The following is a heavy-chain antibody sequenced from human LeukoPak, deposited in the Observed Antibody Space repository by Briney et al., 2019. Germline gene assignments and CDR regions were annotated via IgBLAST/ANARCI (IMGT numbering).Heavy chain of an antibody. J-gene: IGHJ4*02. CDR3: ARGSRRSTMVRGVSLGY. CDR1: GGSFSGYY. CDR2: INHSGST. Sequence: SETLSLTCAVYGGSFSGYYWSWIRQPPGKGLEWIGEINHSGSTNYNPSLKSRVTISVDTSKNQFSLKLSSVTAADTAVYYCARGSRRSTMVRGVSLGYWGQGTLVTVSS. V-gene: IGHV4-34*01. D-gene: IGHD3-10*01.